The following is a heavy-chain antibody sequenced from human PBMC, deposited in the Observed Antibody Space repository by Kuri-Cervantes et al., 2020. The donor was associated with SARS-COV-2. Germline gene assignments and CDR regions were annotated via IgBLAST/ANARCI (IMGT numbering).Heavy chain of an antibody. CDR2: ISYDGSNK. CDR3: ARAVRIGYNYGYDRGRAFDI. D-gene: IGHD5-18*01. J-gene: IGHJ3*02. CDR1: GFTFSSYA. V-gene: IGHV3-30-3*01. Sequence: GESLKISCAASGFTFSSYAMHWVRQAPGKGLEWVAVISYDGSNKYYADSVKGRFTISRDNSKNTLYLQMNSLRAEDTAVYYCARAVRIGYNYGYDRGRAFDIWGQGTMVTVSS.